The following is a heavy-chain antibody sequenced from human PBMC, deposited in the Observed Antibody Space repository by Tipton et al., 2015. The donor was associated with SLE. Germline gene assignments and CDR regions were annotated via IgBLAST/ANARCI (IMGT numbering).Heavy chain of an antibody. CDR3: ASQKYSSGWVDY. CDR1: GYSISSGYY. J-gene: IGHJ4*02. V-gene: IGHV4-38-2*02. D-gene: IGHD6-19*01. Sequence: TLSLTCTVSGYSISSGYYWGWIRQPPGKGLEWIGNIYHSGSTYYNPSLKSRVTISVDTSKNQFSLKLSSVTAADTAVYYCASQKYSSGWVDYWGQGTLVTVSS. CDR2: IYHSGST.